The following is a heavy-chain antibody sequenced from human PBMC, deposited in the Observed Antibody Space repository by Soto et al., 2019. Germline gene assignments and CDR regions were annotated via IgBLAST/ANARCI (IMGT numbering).Heavy chain of an antibody. J-gene: IGHJ4*02. CDR2: VSHDGRNT. Sequence: VQLVESGGGVDQPGRSLRLSCAASGFTFSHYAMHWVRQAPGKGVEWVAVVSHDGRNTHYADSVKGRFTISRDSSKNTVSLEMTSLRAEDTAVYYCAKGGRQWLVTSDFNYWGQGALVTVSS. CDR3: AKGGRQWLVTSDFNY. V-gene: IGHV3-30*18. D-gene: IGHD6-19*01. CDR1: GFTFSHYA.